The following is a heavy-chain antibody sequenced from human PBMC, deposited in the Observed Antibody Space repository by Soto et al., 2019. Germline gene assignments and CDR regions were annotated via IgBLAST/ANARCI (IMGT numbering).Heavy chain of an antibody. D-gene: IGHD6-19*01. V-gene: IGHV1-69*13. Sequence: GASVKVSCKASGGTFSSYAISWVRQAPGQGLEWMGGIIPIFGTANYAQKFQGRVTITADESTSTAYMELSSLRSEDTAVYYCARGRLDHPMGKYYFDYWGQGTLVTVSS. CDR1: GGTFSSYA. J-gene: IGHJ4*02. CDR2: IIPIFGTA. CDR3: ARGRLDHPMGKYYFDY.